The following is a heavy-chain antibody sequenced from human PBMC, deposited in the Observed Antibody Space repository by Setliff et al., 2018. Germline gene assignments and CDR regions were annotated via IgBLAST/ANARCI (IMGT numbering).Heavy chain of an antibody. CDR3: VRGTVIAYGMDV. J-gene: IGHJ6*02. D-gene: IGHD4-17*01. V-gene: IGHV7-4-1*01. Sequence: ASVKVSCRASGYSFNTYPINWMRQAPGQGPEWLGWINTGSGSPTYAQGCTGRCVFSLDTSVSSAYLQIFSLKSEDTAVYYCVRGTVIAYGMDVWGQGTTVTVSS. CDR1: GYSFNTYP. CDR2: INTGSGSP.